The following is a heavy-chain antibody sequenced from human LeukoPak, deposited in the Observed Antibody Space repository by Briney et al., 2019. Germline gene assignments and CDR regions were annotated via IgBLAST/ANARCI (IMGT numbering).Heavy chain of an antibody. Sequence: GGSLRLSCAASGFTFDSYAMSWVRQAPGKGLEWVSAVSRFGGTTYYADSAKGRFTISRDNSNNTVYLQMNSLRVGDTALYYCVTPVGSRWSNNRFDPWGQGTLVTVS. CDR3: VTPVGSRWSNNRFDP. CDR2: VSRFGGTT. J-gene: IGHJ5*02. CDR1: GFTFDSYA. D-gene: IGHD6-13*01. V-gene: IGHV3-23*01.